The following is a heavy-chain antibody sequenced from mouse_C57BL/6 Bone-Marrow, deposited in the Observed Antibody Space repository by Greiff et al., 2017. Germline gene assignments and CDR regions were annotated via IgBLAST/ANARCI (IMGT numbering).Heavy chain of an antibody. Sequence: VHVKQSGPVLVKPGASVKMSCKASGYTFTDYYMNWVKQSHGKSLEWIGVINPYNGGTSYNQKFKGKATLTVDKSSSTAYMELNSLTSEDSAVYYCARGWSDYWGQGTTLTVSS. V-gene: IGHV1-19*01. D-gene: IGHD1-1*02. CDR3: ARGWSDY. CDR1: GYTFTDYY. J-gene: IGHJ2*01. CDR2: INPYNGGT.